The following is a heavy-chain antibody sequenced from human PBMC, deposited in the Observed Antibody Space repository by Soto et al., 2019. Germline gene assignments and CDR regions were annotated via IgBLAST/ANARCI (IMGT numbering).Heavy chain of an antibody. D-gene: IGHD2-2*01. CDR3: GTVHWGSTSYPNLWWFDP. Sequence: SEPRSLTGTVPVASISGFYWSWVRQSPGKELEWMGTINYIASKNYNPPPKSRVTMSVDTSKNKFSLKLYSVIAADKAVYYCGTVHWGSTSYPNLWWFDPWGQRTPVTVSS. V-gene: IGHV4-59*01. CDR1: VASISGFY. CDR2: INYIASK. J-gene: IGHJ5*02.